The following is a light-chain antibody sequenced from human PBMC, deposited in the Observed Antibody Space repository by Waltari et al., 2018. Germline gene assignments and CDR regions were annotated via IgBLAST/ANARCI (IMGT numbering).Light chain of an antibody. CDR1: RSNLGSNP. V-gene: IGLV1-44*01. CDR2: LDD. Sequence: QSVLTPPPSTSGTPGERVTIPCSGGRSNLGSNPVYWYKQGPGPAPQLRTYLDDQRTSGVPDRFPASKSGTSASLAISGLQSGDEADYYCSTWDDSLNDVLFGGGTRVTVL. CDR3: STWDDSLNDVL. J-gene: IGLJ2*01.